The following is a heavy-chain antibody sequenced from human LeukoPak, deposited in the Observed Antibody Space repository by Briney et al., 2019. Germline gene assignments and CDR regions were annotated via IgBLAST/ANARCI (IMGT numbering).Heavy chain of an antibody. D-gene: IGHD3-22*01. CDR1: GFTFSSYA. V-gene: IGHV3-74*01. CDR3: ARDPEYYYYSSGYWR. J-gene: IGHJ4*02. Sequence: PGGSLRLSCAASGFTFSSYAMRWVRQAPGKGLVWVSRINSDGSSTIYADSVKGRFTISRDNAKNTLYLKMNSLRAEDTAVYYCARDPEYYYYSSGYWRWGQGTLVTVSS. CDR2: INSDGSST.